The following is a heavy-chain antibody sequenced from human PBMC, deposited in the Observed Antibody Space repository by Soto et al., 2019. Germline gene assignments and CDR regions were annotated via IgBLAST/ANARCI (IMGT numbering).Heavy chain of an antibody. V-gene: IGHV3-7*03. CDR1: GFTFSSYW. D-gene: IGHD2-2*01. CDR3: AKDRSSTSCYGFDY. J-gene: IGHJ4*02. Sequence: PGGSLRLSCAASGFTFSSYWMSWVRQAPGKGLEWVANIKHDGGEKYYVDSVKGRFTISRDNSKNSLYLQMNNLRAEDTAFYYCAKDRSSTSCYGFDYWGPGALVTVSS. CDR2: IKHDGGEK.